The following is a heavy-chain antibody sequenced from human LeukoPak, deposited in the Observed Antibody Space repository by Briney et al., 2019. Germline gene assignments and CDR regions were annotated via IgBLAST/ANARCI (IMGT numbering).Heavy chain of an antibody. CDR3: ARGVYIAAAQYGY. CDR2: IYYSGTT. Sequence: SETLSLTCTVSGGSISSYYWSWIRQPPGKGLEWIGYIYYSGTTNYNPSLKSRVTIPVDTSKNQFSLKLSSVTAADTAVYYCARGVYIAAAQYGYWGQGTLVSVSS. J-gene: IGHJ4*02. V-gene: IGHV4-59*01. D-gene: IGHD6-13*01. CDR1: GGSISSYY.